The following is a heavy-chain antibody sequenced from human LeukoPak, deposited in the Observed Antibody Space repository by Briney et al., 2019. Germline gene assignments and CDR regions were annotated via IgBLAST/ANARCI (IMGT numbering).Heavy chain of an antibody. CDR1: GFTFSSYW. Sequence: GGSLRLSCAASGFTFSSYWMSWVRQAPGKGLEWVANIKQDGSEKYYVDSVKGRFTISRDNAKNSLYLQMNSLRAEDTAVYYCAKISGYSGYDLWEYYFDYWGQGTLVTVSS. D-gene: IGHD5-12*01. J-gene: IGHJ4*02. CDR2: IKQDGSEK. CDR3: AKISGYSGYDLWEYYFDY. V-gene: IGHV3-7*01.